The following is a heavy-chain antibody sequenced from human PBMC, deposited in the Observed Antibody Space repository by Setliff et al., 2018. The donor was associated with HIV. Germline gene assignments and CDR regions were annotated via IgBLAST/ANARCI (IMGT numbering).Heavy chain of an antibody. J-gene: IGHJ4*02. D-gene: IGHD3-22*01. CDR3: ARDLDSSGYFNSLNY. V-gene: IGHV1-18*01. Sequence: GASVQVSCKASGYTFTSYDISWVRQAPGQGLEWMGWISAYNGNTNYAQKLQGRVTMTTDTSTRTACMELRSLRSDDTAVYYCARDLDSSGYFNSLNYWGQGTLVTVSS. CDR1: GYTFTSYD. CDR2: ISAYNGNT.